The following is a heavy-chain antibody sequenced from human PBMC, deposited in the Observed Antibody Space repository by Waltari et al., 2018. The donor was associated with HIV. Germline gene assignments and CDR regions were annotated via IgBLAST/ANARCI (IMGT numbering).Heavy chain of an antibody. CDR1: GVSVDYGTSY. J-gene: IGHJ5*02. Sequence: QVQLQESGPGLVKPSQTLSPTCDVPGVSVDYGTSYWTWIRQPAGKGLEWIGRVYTTGRTNYNVSLESRVSISLETSKNQFSLKLTSVTAADSAVYYCARANMGFYNWNYVNWFDPWGQGILVTVSS. CDR2: VYTTGRT. CDR3: ARANMGFYNWNYVNWFDP. V-gene: IGHV4-61*02. D-gene: IGHD1-7*01.